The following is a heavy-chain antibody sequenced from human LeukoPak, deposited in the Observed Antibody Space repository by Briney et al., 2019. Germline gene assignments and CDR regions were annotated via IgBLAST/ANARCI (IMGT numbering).Heavy chain of an antibody. CDR3: TREDGDYPPFDY. CDR2: IRSKAYGGTT. D-gene: IGHD4-17*01. V-gene: IGHV3-49*03. J-gene: IGHJ4*02. CDR1: GFTFGDYA. Sequence: GGSLRLSCTASGFTFGDYAMSWLRQAPGRGLECVGFIRSKAYGGTTEYAASVKGRFTISRDDSKSIAYLQMNSLKTEDTAVYYCTREDGDYPPFDYWGQGTLVTVSS.